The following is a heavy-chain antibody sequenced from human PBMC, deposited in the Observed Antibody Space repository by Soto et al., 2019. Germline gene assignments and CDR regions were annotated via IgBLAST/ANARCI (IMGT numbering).Heavy chain of an antibody. D-gene: IGHD6-13*01. CDR3: AKDQGAAAGPFGY. CDR1: GFTFGSYA. CDR2: ISGSGGST. Sequence: GGSLSLSCAASGFTFGSYAMSWVRQAPGKGLEWVSAISGSGGSTYYADSVKGRFTISRDNSKNTLYLQMNSLRAEDTAVYYCAKDQGAAAGPFGYWGQGTLVTVSS. J-gene: IGHJ4*02. V-gene: IGHV3-23*01.